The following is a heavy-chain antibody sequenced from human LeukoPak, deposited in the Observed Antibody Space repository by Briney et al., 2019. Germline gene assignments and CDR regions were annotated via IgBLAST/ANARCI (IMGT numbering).Heavy chain of an antibody. D-gene: IGHD2-21*01. CDR1: GGYISSSSYY. V-gene: IGHV4-39*07. CDR2: IYYSGST. Sequence: SETLSLTCTVSGGYISSSSYYWGWIRQPPGKGLEWIGSIYYSGSTYYNPSLKSRVTISVDTSKNQFSLKLSSVTAADTAVYYCARGGGYSDDAFDIWGQGKMVTVSS. J-gene: IGHJ3*02. CDR3: ARGGGYSDDAFDI.